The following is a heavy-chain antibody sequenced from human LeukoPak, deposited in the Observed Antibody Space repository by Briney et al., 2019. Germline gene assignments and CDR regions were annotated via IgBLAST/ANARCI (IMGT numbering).Heavy chain of an antibody. Sequence: EASVKVSCKASGYTFTGYYMHWVRQAPGQGLEWMGWINPNSGGTNYAQKFQGRVTMTRDTSISTAYMELGRLRSDDTAVYYCARDKGGGSPGGDYWGQGTLVTVS. CDR3: ARDKGGGSPGGDY. CDR2: INPNSGGT. D-gene: IGHD2-15*01. J-gene: IGHJ4*02. V-gene: IGHV1-2*02. CDR1: GYTFTGYY.